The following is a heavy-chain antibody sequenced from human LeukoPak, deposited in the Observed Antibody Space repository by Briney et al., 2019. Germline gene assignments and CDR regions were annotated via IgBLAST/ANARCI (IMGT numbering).Heavy chain of an antibody. D-gene: IGHD6-6*01. CDR1: GFTFSKYW. Sequence: GGSLRLSCAASGFTFSKYWMNWVRQAPGKGLEWVANINQGGSEKHYVDSVKGRFTISRDNAKNSLYLQMNSLRAEDTAVYYCARVGSSESFFDYWGQGTLVTVSS. CDR3: ARVGSSESFFDY. CDR2: INQGGSEK. J-gene: IGHJ4*02. V-gene: IGHV3-7*01.